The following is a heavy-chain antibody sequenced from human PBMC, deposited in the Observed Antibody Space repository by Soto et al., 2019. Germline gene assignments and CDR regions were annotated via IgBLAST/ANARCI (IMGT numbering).Heavy chain of an antibody. V-gene: IGHV3-23*01. CDR1: GFTFSSYA. Sequence: EVQLLESGGGLGQPGGSLRLSCAASGFTFSSYAMSWVRQAPGKGLEWVSATSGSGGSTYYADSVKGRFTISRDNSKNTLYLQMNSLRAEDTAVYYCAKDAYYYGYFDYWGQGNLVTVSS. CDR2: TSGSGGST. J-gene: IGHJ4*02. CDR3: AKDAYYYGYFDY. D-gene: IGHD3-10*01.